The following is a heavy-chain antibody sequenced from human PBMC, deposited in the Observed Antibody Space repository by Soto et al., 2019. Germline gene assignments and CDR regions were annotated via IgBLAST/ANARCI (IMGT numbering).Heavy chain of an antibody. Sequence: VQLVESGGGLVQPGGSLRLSCAASGFTGSSKYMSWVRQAPGKGLEWVSVIYSGGSAYYADSVKGRLTISRNKSQSTPSPQMSSLTAEDTAVYYSASSIGAALDIWGPATMVTVSS. V-gene: IGHV3-66*01. CDR1: GFTGSSKY. J-gene: IGHJ3*02. D-gene: IGHD3-22*01. CDR3: ASSIGAALDI. CDR2: IYSGGSA.